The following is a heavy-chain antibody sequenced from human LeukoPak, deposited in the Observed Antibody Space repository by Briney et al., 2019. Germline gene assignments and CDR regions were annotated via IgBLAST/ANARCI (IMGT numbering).Heavy chain of an antibody. CDR1: GFTFNKYG. Sequence: GGSLRLSCVASGFTFNKYGAHWVRQAPGKGLEWVAVIWYDGSYEYYADSVKGRLAISRDNDKNTVNLQMNSLRVEDTAVYYCARDGSGLAVRGWFDFWGQGTLVTVSS. V-gene: IGHV3-33*01. CDR3: ARDGSGLAVRGWFDF. J-gene: IGHJ5*01. D-gene: IGHD3-10*01. CDR2: IWYDGSYE.